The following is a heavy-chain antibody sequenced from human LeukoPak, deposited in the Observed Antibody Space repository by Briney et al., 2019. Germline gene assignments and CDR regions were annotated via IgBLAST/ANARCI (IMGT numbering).Heavy chain of an antibody. D-gene: IGHD2-2*01. V-gene: IGHV1-8*03. CDR2: MNPNSGNT. J-gene: IGHJ6*03. Sequence: ASVKVSCKASRYTFTSYDINWVRQATGQGLEWMGWMNPNSGNTGYAQKFQGRVTITRNTSISTAYMELSSLRSEDTAVYYCSVLLTYCSSTSCSPYYMDVWGKGTTVTVSS. CDR3: SVLLTYCSSTSCSPYYMDV. CDR1: RYTFTSYD.